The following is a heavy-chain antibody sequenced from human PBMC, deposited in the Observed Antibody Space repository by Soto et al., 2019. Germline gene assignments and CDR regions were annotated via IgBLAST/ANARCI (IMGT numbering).Heavy chain of an antibody. CDR2: IYHSGRT. V-gene: IGHV4-4*02. D-gene: IGHD6-13*01. J-gene: IGHJ4*02. CDR1: GGSISSSNW. Sequence: QVQLQESGPGLVKPSGTLSLTCAVSGGSISSSNWWSWVRQTPGKGLEWIGEIYHSGRTNYNPSHKSRVTISVDKSKNQFALKLGSVTAADTAVYYCARDQDIAAAGTLDYWGQGTLVTVSS. CDR3: ARDQDIAAAGTLDY.